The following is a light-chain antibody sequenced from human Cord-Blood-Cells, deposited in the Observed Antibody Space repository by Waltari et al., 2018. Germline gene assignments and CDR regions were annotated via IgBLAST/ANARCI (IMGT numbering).Light chain of an antibody. CDR3: QSADSSGTWV. Sequence: SYELTQPPSVSVSPGQTARITCSGDALTKQYAYWYQQKPGQAPVLVIHTDSERPSGIPERFSGSSSGTTVTLTISGVQAEDEADYYCQSADSSGTWVFGGGTKLPVL. J-gene: IGLJ3*02. CDR2: TDS. V-gene: IGLV3-25*03. CDR1: ALTKQY.